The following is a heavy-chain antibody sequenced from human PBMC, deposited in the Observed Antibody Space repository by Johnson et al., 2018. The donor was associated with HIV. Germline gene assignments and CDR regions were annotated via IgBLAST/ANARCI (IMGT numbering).Heavy chain of an antibody. V-gene: IGHV3-30-3*02. CDR3: AKHPDAFDI. CDR2: ISYAGDNQ. Sequence: QMLLVESGGGVVQPGRSLKLSCTVSGFTFNTYAMYWVRQALGRGLEWVAVISYAGDNQYYADSVKGRFTISRDNSKNTLYLQMNSLRAEDTAVYYCAKHPDAFDIWGQGTMVTVSS. CDR1: GFTFNTYA. J-gene: IGHJ3*02.